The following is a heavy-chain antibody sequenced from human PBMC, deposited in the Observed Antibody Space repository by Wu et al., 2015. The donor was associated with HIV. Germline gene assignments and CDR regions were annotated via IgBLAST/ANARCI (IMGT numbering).Heavy chain of an antibody. CDR1: GGTFSSYA. J-gene: IGHJ4*02. CDR2: IIPIFGTA. CDR3: ARAPRGDYYDSSGYYSYFDY. V-gene: IGHV1-69*05. Sequence: QVQLVQSGAEVKKPGSSVKVSCKASGGTFSSYAISWVRQAPGQGLEWMGGIIPIFGTANYAQKFQGRVTITTDESTSTAYMELSSLRSEDTAVYYCARAPRGDYYDSSGYYSYFDYWGQGTLVTVSS. D-gene: IGHD3-22*01.